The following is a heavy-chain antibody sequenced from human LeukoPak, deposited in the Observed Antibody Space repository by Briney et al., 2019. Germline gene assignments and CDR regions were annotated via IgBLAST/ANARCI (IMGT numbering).Heavy chain of an antibody. D-gene: IGHD3-10*01. J-gene: IGHJ6*02. V-gene: IGHV4-31*03. Sequence: SETLSLTCTVSGGSISSGGYYWSWIRQHPGKGLEWIGSIYYSGSTYYNPSLKSRVTISVDTSKNQFSLKLSSVTAADTAVYYCARALSYGSGIDYYGMDVWGQGTTVTVSS. CDR2: IYYSGST. CDR1: GGSISSGGYY. CDR3: ARALSYGSGIDYYGMDV.